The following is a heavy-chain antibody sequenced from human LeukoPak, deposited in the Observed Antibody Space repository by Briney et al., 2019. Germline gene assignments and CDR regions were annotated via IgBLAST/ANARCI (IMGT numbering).Heavy chain of an antibody. CDR2: IWYGGSNK. CDR1: GFTFSSYG. V-gene: IGHV3-33*08. CDR3: ARYYDSSGYYYAY. Sequence: GGSLRLSCAASGFTFSSYGMHWVRQAPGKGLEWVAVIWYGGSNKYYADSVKGRFTISRDNSKNTLYLQMNSLRAEDTAVYYCARYYDSSGYYYAYWGQGTLVTVSS. J-gene: IGHJ4*02. D-gene: IGHD3-22*01.